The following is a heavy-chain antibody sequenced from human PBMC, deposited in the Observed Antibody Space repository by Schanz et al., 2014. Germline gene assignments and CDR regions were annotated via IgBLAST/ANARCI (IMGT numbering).Heavy chain of an antibody. V-gene: IGHV1-69*02. CDR3: ARGTMPGTFDI. D-gene: IGHD2-2*01. CDR1: GGTFSSYT. CDR2: IIPVLAIA. J-gene: IGHJ3*02. Sequence: QLQLVQSGAEVKKPGSSVKVSCKLSGGTFSSYTISWMRQAPGQGLEWMGRIIPVLAIADYAQQFQGRVTFTADKSTSTAYMELSSLRYEDTALYYCARGTMPGTFDIWGQGTMVTVSS.